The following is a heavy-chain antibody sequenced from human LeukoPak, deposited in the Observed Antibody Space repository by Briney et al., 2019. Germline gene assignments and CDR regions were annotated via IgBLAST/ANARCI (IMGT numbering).Heavy chain of an antibody. V-gene: IGHV4-4*02. Sequence: SETLSLTCAVSGGSISSSNWWSWVRQPPGKGLEWIGEIYHSGSTNYNPSLKSRVTISVDKSKNQFSLKLSSVTAADTAVYYCARLVGYCSSTSCYALYGMDVWGQGTTVTVSS. CDR1: GGSISSSNW. CDR3: ARLVGYCSSTSCYALYGMDV. D-gene: IGHD2-2*01. J-gene: IGHJ6*02. CDR2: IYHSGST.